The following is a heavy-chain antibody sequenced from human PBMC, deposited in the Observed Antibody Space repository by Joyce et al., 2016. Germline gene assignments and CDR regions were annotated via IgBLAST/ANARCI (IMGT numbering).Heavy chain of an antibody. J-gene: IGHJ3*01. CDR1: GYTFSDYY. D-gene: IGHD5-12*01. Sequence: EVHLLQSGPEVKKPGTTVTISCAISGYTFSDYYMQWGRQAPGKGLEWMGLIDPEDGETLSAEEFLSRLTITADSAVYYCTTGAQHPHIVAPTTSSSDAFHFWGQGTLVTVSS. V-gene: IGHV1-69-2*01. CDR3: DAFHF. CDR2: IDPEDGET.